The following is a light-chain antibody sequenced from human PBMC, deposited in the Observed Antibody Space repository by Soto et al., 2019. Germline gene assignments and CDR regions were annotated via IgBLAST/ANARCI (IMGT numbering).Light chain of an antibody. CDR3: QQYGSSPRT. CDR2: GAS. V-gene: IGKV3-20*01. J-gene: IGKJ1*01. Sequence: DILLAKSPGAPSFAPAQRHTPSRRASQSVRSGYFAWYQQKPGQAPRLLIYGASTRATGIPDRFSGSGSGTDFTLTISRLEPEDFAVYYCQQYGSSPRTFGQGTKVDTK. CDR1: QSVRSGY.